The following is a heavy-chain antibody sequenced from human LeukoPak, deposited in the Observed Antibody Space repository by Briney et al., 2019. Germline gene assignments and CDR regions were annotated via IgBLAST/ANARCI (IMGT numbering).Heavy chain of an antibody. D-gene: IGHD3-9*01. CDR2: IKQDGSEK. Sequence: QSGGSLRLSCAASGFTFRSYWMNWVRQAPGKGLEWLAIIKQDGSEKHYKGSVEGRFTISRDNAKNPLHLQMNSLRAEDTAVYYCAGGSGYLITSWGQGTLVTVSS. CDR3: AGGSGYLITS. J-gene: IGHJ5*02. V-gene: IGHV3-7*01. CDR1: GFTFRSYW.